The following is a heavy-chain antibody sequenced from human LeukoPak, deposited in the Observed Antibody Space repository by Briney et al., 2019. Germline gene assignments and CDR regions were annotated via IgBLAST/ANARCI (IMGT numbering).Heavy chain of an antibody. CDR3: ARDNELLLDY. J-gene: IGHJ4*02. V-gene: IGHV4-59*01. D-gene: IGHD1-7*01. CDR2: IYYSGST. CDR1: GGSISSYY. Sequence: PSETLSLTCTVSGGSISSYYWSWIRQPPGKGLEWIGYIYYSGSTNYNPSLKRRVTISVDRSKNQFSLKLSSVTAADTAVYYCARDNELLLDYWGQGTLVTVSS.